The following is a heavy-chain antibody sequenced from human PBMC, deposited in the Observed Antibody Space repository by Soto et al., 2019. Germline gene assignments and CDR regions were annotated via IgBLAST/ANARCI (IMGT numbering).Heavy chain of an antibody. D-gene: IGHD3-16*01. J-gene: IGHJ4*02. CDR1: GFTFDDNA. CDR3: AIAQDRGGRTTFIY. CDR2: INWKSDI. Sequence: GGSLRLSCAVSGFTFDDNAMHWVRQAPEKGLEWVSGINWKSDIGYADSVKGRFTISRDNAENSLYLQMNSLGAEDTALYYCAIAQDRGGRTTFIYWGQGTQVTVSS. V-gene: IGHV3-9*01.